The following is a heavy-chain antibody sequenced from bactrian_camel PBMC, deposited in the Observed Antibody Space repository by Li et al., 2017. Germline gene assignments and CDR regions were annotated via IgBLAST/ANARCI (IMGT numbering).Heavy chain of an antibody. CDR2: ITKAGDT. CDR1: GFTFSNYA. Sequence: DVQLVESGGGLVQPGGSLRLSCAVSGFTFSNYAMTWVRQAPGKERELVAAITKAGDTVYPDSVKGRFTISQDTAKNSVYLQMNSLKSEDTAVYYCVKVAPQPLVGGACGTDNYWGQGTQVTVS. V-gene: IGHV3S67*01. D-gene: IGHD7*01. J-gene: IGHJ4*01. CDR3: VKVAPQPLVGGACGTDNY.